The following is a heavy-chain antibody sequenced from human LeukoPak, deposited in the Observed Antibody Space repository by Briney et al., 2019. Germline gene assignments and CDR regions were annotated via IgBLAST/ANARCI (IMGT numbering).Heavy chain of an antibody. CDR1: GGSISSGSYY. V-gene: IGHV4-61*02. J-gene: IGHJ4*02. CDR2: IYTSGST. D-gene: IGHD3-10*01. Sequence: SQTLSLTCTVSGGSISSGSYYWSWIRQPAGKGLEWIGRIYTSGSTNYNPSLKSRVTISVDTSKNQFSLKLSSVTAADTAVYYCARALNPWFGEFAFDYWGQGALVIVSS. CDR3: ARALNPWFGEFAFDY.